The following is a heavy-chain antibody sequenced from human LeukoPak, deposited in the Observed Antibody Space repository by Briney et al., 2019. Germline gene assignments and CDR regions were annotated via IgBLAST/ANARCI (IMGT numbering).Heavy chain of an antibody. Sequence: GGSLRLSCAASGFTFSSYSMNWVRQAPGKGLEWVSSISSSSSYIYYADSVKGRFPISRDNAKNSLYLQMNSLRAEDTAVYYCARGSLKQLAKIYYFDYWGQGTLVTVSS. V-gene: IGHV3-21*01. D-gene: IGHD6-6*01. J-gene: IGHJ4*02. CDR3: ARGSLKQLAKIYYFDY. CDR2: ISSSSSYI. CDR1: GFTFSSYS.